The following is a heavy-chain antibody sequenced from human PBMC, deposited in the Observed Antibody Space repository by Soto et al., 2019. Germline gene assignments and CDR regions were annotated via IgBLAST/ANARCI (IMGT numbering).Heavy chain of an antibody. V-gene: IGHV1-2*02. CDR3: ARPYSGSHGRAFDI. Sequence: GASVKVSCKASGYTFTGYYMHWVRQAPGQGLEWMGWINPNSGGTNYAQKFQGRVTMTRDTSISTAYMELSRLRSDDTAVYYCARPYSGSHGRAFDIWGQGTMVTVSS. CDR2: INPNSGGT. D-gene: IGHD1-26*01. J-gene: IGHJ3*02. CDR1: GYTFTGYY.